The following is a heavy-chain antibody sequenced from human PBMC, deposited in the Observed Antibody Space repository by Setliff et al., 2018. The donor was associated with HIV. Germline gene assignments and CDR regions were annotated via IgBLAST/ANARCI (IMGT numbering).Heavy chain of an antibody. Sequence: PGGSLRLSCAASGFTFSFHAMTWVRQAPGKGLEWVSGINGDGDSTYYADSVKGRFTVSRDNSKDTLTLQMNDLRAEDTGLYYCAKGLDYVDSSGYSYFRLWGQGTQVTVSS. V-gene: IGHV3-23*01. CDR3: AKGLDYVDSSGYSYFRL. CDR2: INGDGDST. J-gene: IGHJ4*02. D-gene: IGHD3-22*01. CDR1: GFTFSFHA.